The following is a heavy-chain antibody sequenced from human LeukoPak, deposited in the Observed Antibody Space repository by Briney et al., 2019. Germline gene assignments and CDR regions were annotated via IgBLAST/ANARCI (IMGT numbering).Heavy chain of an antibody. J-gene: IGHJ4*02. D-gene: IGHD3-10*01. CDR3: ARIYYYGSEYYFDY. Sequence: SETLSLTCTVSGGSISSYYWSWIRQPPGKGLEWIGYIYYSGSTNYSPSLKSRVTISVDTSKNQFSLKLSSVTAADTAVYYCARIYYYGSEYYFDYWGQGTLVTVSS. CDR1: GGSISSYY. CDR2: IYYSGST. V-gene: IGHV4-59*01.